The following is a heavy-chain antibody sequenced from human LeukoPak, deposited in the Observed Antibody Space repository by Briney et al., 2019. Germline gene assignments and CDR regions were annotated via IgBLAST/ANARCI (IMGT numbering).Heavy chain of an antibody. J-gene: IGHJ4*02. CDR2: ISSSGSTI. Sequence: GGSLRLSCAASGFTFSSYEMNWVRQAPGKGLEWVSYISSSGSTIYYADSVKGRFTISRDNAKNSLYLQMNSLRAEDTAVYYCASSRLGESFDYWGQGTLVTVSS. CDR3: ASSRLGESFDY. CDR1: GFTFSSYE. D-gene: IGHD3-10*01. V-gene: IGHV3-48*03.